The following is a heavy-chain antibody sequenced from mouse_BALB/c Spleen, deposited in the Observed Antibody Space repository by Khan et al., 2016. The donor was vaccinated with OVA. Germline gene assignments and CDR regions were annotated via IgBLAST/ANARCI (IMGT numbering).Heavy chain of an antibody. V-gene: IGHV1S135*01. J-gene: IGHJ3*01. Sequence: VQLKQSGPELMKPGASVKISCMASGYSFTNYYIHWVMQSHGKSLEWIGYIDPFSGSTTYNQKFKGKATLTVDKSSSTAYIHLSNLTSEDSAVYYFTMHGYVAWFTYWGQGTLVTVSA. CDR1: GYSFTNYY. CDR3: TMHGYVAWFTY. D-gene: IGHD2-2*01. CDR2: IDPFSGST.